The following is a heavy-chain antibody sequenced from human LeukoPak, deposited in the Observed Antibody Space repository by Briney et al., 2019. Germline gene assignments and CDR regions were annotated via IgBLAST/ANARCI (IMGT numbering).Heavy chain of an antibody. V-gene: IGHV3-21*01. CDR2: ISSSSYI. CDR3: ARRGTEGLQLDY. J-gene: IGHJ4*02. CDR1: GFTFSSYS. Sequence: PGGSLRLSCAASGFTFSSYSMNWVRQAPGKGLEWVSSISSSSYIYYADSVKGQFTISRDNAKNSLYLQMNSLRAEDTAVYYCARRGTEGLQLDYWGQGTLVTVSS.